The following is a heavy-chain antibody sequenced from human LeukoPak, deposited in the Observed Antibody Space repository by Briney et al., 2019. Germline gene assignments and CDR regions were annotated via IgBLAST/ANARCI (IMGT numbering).Heavy chain of an antibody. CDR3: AREGGIAAGWETD. J-gene: IGHJ4*02. CDR1: GYSFINSR. Sequence: ASVNVSCKCSGYSFINSRINWLGQAPGQDLDWMGWINVNGGYTNFAQSHRDRVTLTKDKSTSTAYLELTGLRSDDTAVYYCAREGGIAAGWETDWGQGTLVTVSS. V-gene: IGHV1-18*01. CDR2: INVNGGYT. D-gene: IGHD6-13*01.